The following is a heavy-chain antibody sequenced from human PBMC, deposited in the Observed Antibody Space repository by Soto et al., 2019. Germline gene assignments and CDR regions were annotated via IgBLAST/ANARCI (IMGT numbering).Heavy chain of an antibody. V-gene: IGHV1-69*08. CDR1: GGTFSSYT. J-gene: IGHJ6*03. CDR2: IIPILGIA. D-gene: IGHD6-19*01. Sequence: QVQLVQSGAEVKKPGFSVKVSCKASGGTFSSYTISWVRQAPGQGLEWMGRIIPILGIANYAQKFQGRVTITADKSTSTAYMELSSLRSEDTAVYYCARDRYSSGWANYYYYYMDVWGKGTTVTVSS. CDR3: ARDRYSSGWANYYYYYMDV.